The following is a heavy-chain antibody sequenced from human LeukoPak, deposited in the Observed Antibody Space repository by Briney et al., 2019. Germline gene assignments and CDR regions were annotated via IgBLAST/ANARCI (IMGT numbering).Heavy chain of an antibody. CDR1: GFTFDDYA. Sequence: PGGSLRLSCAASGFTFDDYAMHWVRQAPGKGLEWVSGISWNSGSIGYADSVKGRFTISRDNAKNSLYLQMNSLRAEDTAVYYCAKDRRRYYDILTDGDYFDYWGQGTLVTVSS. V-gene: IGHV3-9*01. CDR2: ISWNSGSI. D-gene: IGHD3-9*01. CDR3: AKDRRRYYDILTDGDYFDY. J-gene: IGHJ4*02.